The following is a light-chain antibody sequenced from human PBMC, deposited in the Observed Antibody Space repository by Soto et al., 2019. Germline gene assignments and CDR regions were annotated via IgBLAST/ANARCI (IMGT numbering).Light chain of an antibody. J-gene: IGLJ3*02. CDR2: FDK. CDR1: NIGHKG. V-gene: IGLV3-21*04. CDR3: QVWDTNTDNRV. Sequence: SYELTQPPSVSVAPGKTATISCGGNNIGHKGVHWYQQKPGQAPILVIYFDKDRPSGIPGRFSGSNSRNTATLTIARVEAGDEADYYCQVWDTNTDNRVFGGGTKLTVL.